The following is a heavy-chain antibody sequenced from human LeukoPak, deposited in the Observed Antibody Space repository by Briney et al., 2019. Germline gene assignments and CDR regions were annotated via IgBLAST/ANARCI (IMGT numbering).Heavy chain of an antibody. V-gene: IGHV4-34*01. CDR1: GGSFSGYY. CDR3: ARDSYGSGSYYTNLDY. CDR2: INHSGST. J-gene: IGHJ4*02. D-gene: IGHD3-10*01. Sequence: NSSETLSLTCAVYGGSFSGYYWSWIRQPPGKGLEWIGEINHSGSTNYNPSLKSRVTISVDTSKNQFSLKLSSVTAADTAVYYCARDSYGSGSYYTNLDYWGQGTLVTVSS.